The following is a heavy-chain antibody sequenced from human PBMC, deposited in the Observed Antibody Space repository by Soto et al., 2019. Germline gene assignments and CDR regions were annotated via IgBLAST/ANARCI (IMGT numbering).Heavy chain of an antibody. CDR3: ATRITMVRGVRGSRYYYYGMDV. J-gene: IGHJ6*02. CDR2: IYSGGST. D-gene: IGHD3-10*01. CDR1: GFTVSSNY. Sequence: PGGSLRLSFAASGFTVSSNYMSWVRQAPGKGLEWVSVIYSGGSTYYADSVKGRFTTSRDNSKNTLYLQMNSLRAEDTAVYYCATRITMVRGVRGSRYYYYGMDVWGQGTTVTVSS. V-gene: IGHV3-66*01.